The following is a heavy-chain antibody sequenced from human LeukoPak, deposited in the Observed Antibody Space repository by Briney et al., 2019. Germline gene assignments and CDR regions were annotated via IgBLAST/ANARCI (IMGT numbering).Heavy chain of an antibody. CDR2: ISHDGSIT. D-gene: IGHD2-8*01. Sequence: PGTSLRLSCAASGFTFSSYGMHWVRQAPGKGLEWVAVISHDGSITYYVDSVKGRFTISRDNSKNTLYLQMHSLRSDDTAVYYCAREVNTWSDYYYGMDVWGQGTTVTVSS. V-gene: IGHV3-30*03. CDR3: AREVNTWSDYYYGMDV. CDR1: GFTFSSYG. J-gene: IGHJ6*02.